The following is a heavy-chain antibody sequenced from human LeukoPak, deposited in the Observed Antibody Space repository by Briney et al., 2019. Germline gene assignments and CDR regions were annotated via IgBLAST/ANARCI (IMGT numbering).Heavy chain of an antibody. Sequence: GGSLRLSCAASGFTFSSYAMSWVRQAPGKGLEWVSAISGSGGSTYYADSVKGRFTISRDNSKNTLYLQMNSLRAEDTAVYYCASVYCSSTSCYRPYYYYGMDVWGQGTTVTVSS. CDR1: GFTFSSYA. CDR3: ASVYCSSTSCYRPYYYYGMDV. D-gene: IGHD2-2*01. V-gene: IGHV3-23*01. J-gene: IGHJ6*02. CDR2: ISGSGGST.